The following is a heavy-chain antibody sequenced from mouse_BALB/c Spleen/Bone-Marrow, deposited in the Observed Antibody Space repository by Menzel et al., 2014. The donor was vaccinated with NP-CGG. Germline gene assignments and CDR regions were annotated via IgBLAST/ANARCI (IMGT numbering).Heavy chain of an antibody. CDR1: GYTFTSYC. Sequence: VMLVESGAELAKPGASVKMSCKASGYTFTSYCMHWVKQRPGQGLEWIGYINPSTGYTDYNQKFNDKASFTADKSSSTAYMQLSSMTTKDSAVCYCARGKTRYAMDYWGQGTSITVSS. CDR3: ARGKTRYAMDY. V-gene: IGHV1-7*01. CDR2: INPSTGYT. D-gene: IGHD2-1*01. J-gene: IGHJ4*01.